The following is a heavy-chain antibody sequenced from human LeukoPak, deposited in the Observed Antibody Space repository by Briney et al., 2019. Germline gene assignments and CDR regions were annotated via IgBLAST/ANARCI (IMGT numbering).Heavy chain of an antibody. D-gene: IGHD2-15*01. CDR2: FSGSGGST. CDR3: AKGTLGYCSRGSCRGGDY. CDR1: GFTFSSYA. V-gene: IGHV3-23*01. Sequence: GGSLRLSCAASGFTFSSYAMSWVRQAPGKGLEWVSTFSGSGGSTYYADSVKGRFTISRDNSKNTLYLQMNSLRAGDTVVYYCAKGTLGYCSRGSCRGGDYWGQGTLVTVSS. J-gene: IGHJ4*02.